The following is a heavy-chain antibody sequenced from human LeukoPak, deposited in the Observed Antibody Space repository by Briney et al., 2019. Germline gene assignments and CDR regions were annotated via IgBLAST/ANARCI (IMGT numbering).Heavy chain of an antibody. CDR2: INPNSGGT. Sequence: ASVKVSCKASGYTFTGYYMHWVRQAPGQGLEWMGWINPNSGGTNYAQKFQGWVTMTRDTSISTVYMELSRLRSDDTAVYYCARGGYDSSGYLYFQHWGQGTLVTVSS. CDR3: ARGGYDSSGYLYFQH. CDR1: GYTFTGYY. J-gene: IGHJ1*01. D-gene: IGHD3-22*01. V-gene: IGHV1-2*04.